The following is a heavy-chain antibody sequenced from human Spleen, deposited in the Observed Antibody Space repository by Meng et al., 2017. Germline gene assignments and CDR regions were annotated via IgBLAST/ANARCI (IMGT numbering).Heavy chain of an antibody. J-gene: IGHJ5*02. CDR3: ARDPVSSGYFKPNWFDT. CDR1: GGTFSTYG. Sequence: QVQLVQSGAEVKKPGASVKVSCQASGGTFSTYGINWVRQAPGQGLEWMGGIIPIVDITHYAQKFQGRVTITADKSTSTSYMELSSLRSEDTAVYYCARDPVSSGYFKPNWFDTWGRGTLVTVSS. D-gene: IGHD3-22*01. V-gene: IGHV1-69*17. CDR2: IIPIVDIT.